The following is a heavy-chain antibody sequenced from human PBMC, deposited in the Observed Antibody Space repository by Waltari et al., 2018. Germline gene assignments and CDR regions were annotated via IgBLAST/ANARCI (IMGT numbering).Heavy chain of an antibody. D-gene: IGHD3-22*01. J-gene: IGHJ3*02. CDR3: AREAYYYDSSGYYRNAFDI. V-gene: IGHV4-61*02. CDR1: GGSIRSGSYY. Sequence: QVQLQESGPGLVKPSQTLSLTCTVSGGSIRSGSYYWSWIRQPAGKGLEWIGRIYTSGSTNYNPSLKSRVTISVDTSKNQFSLKLSSVTAADTAVYYCAREAYYYDSSGYYRNAFDIWGQGTMVTVSS. CDR2: IYTSGST.